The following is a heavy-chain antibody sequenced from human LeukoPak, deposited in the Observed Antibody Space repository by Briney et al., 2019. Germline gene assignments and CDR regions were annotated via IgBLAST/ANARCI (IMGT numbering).Heavy chain of an antibody. D-gene: IGHD3-10*01. J-gene: IGHJ6*03. V-gene: IGHV4-39*01. CDR3: ARQYGSGSYYNPGYDYYYMDV. Sequence: PSETLSLTCTVSGGSISSNSYYWGWIRQPPGKGLEWIGCIYYSGSTYYNPSLKSRVTISVDTSKNQSSLKLSSVTAADTAVYYCARQYGSGSYYNPGYDYYYMDVWGKGTTVTISS. CDR1: GGSISSNSYY. CDR2: IYYSGST.